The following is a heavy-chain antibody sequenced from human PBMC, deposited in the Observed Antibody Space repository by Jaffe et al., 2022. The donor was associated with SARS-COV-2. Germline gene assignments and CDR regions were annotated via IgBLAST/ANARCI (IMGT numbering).Heavy chain of an antibody. Sequence: QVQLVQSGAEVKKPGASVKVSCKASGYTFTSYDINWVRQATGQGLEWMGWMNPNSGNTGYAQKFQGRVTMTRNTSISTAYMELSSLRSEDTAVYYCARAPSVLLRYFDWSTYFDYWGQGTLVTVSS. J-gene: IGHJ4*02. CDR2: MNPNSGNT. D-gene: IGHD3-9*01. CDR3: ARAPSVLLRYFDWSTYFDY. V-gene: IGHV1-8*01. CDR1: GYTFTSYD.